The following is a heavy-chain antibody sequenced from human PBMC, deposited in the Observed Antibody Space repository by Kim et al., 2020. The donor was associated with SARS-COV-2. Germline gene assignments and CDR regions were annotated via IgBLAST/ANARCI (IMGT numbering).Heavy chain of an antibody. D-gene: IGHD3-22*01. CDR2: INHSGST. J-gene: IGHJ5*02. Sequence: SETLSLTCAVYGGSFSGYYLSWIRQPPGKGLEWIGEINHSGSTNYNPSLNSRVTISVDTSKNQFSLKLSSVTAADTAVYYCASLYYDSSGYFPWGQGTLV. V-gene: IGHV4-34*01. CDR3: ASLYYDSSGYFP. CDR1: GGSFSGYY.